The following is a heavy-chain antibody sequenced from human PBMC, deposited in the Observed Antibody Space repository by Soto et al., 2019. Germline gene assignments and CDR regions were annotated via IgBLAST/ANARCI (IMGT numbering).Heavy chain of an antibody. CDR2: VIPIFGTA. CDR1: GGTFSSYA. CDR3: ARCPITMVRGGSS. Sequence: QVQLVQSGAEVKKPGSSVKVSCKASGGTFSSYAISWVRQAPGQGPEWMGGVIPIFGTANYAQKFQGRFTITADESTRTAYMELSSLISEDTAVYYCARCPITMVRGGSSWGQGTLVTVSS. J-gene: IGHJ4*02. D-gene: IGHD3-10*01. V-gene: IGHV1-69*12.